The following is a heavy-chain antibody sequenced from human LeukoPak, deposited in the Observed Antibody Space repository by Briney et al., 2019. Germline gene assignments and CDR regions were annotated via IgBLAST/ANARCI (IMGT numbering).Heavy chain of an antibody. V-gene: IGHV1-2*02. CDR1: GYTFSGYY. D-gene: IGHD3-16*02. Sequence: ASVKVSCKASGYTFSGYYMHWVRQAPGQGLEWVGWINPNSGGTNYAQKFQGRVTMTRDTSISTAYMELSRLRSDDTAVYYCARDYLDYDYVWGSYLPGYWGQGTLVTVSS. J-gene: IGHJ4*02. CDR3: ARDYLDYDYVWGSYLPGY. CDR2: INPNSGGT.